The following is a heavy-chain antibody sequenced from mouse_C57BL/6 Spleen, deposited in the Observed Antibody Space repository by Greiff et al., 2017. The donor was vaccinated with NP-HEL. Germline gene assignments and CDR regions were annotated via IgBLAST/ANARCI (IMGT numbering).Heavy chain of an antibody. V-gene: IGHV1-62-2*01. CDR2: FYPGSGSI. CDR3: ARHEGDRYGSSDGYWYYDG. J-gene: IGHJ1*03. Sequence: QVQLQQSGAELVKPGASVKLSCKASGYTFTEYTIHWVKQRSGQGLEWIGWFYPGSGSIKYNEKFKDKATLTADKSSSTVYMELSRLTSEDSAVFFCARHEGDRYGSSDGYWYYDGWGTGTTVTVSS. CDR1: GYTFTEYT. D-gene: IGHD1-1*01.